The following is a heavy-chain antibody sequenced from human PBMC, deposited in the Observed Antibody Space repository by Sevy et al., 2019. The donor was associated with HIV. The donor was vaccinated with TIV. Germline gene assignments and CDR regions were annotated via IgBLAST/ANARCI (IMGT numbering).Heavy chain of an antibody. Sequence: GGSLRLSCAASGFTFSSYAMHWVRQAPGKGLEWVAVISYAGSNKYYADSVKGRFTISRDNSKNTLYLQMNSLRAEDTAVYYCARVGASSSWDGGSYGMDVWGQGTTVTVSS. CDR2: ISYAGSNK. D-gene: IGHD6-13*01. CDR3: ARVGASSSWDGGSYGMDV. J-gene: IGHJ6*02. CDR1: GFTFSSYA. V-gene: IGHV3-30-3*01.